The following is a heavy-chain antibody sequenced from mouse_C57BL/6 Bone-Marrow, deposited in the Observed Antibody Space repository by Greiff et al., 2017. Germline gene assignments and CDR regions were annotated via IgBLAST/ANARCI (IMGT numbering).Heavy chain of an antibody. CDR1: GFTFSDSY. J-gene: IGHJ4*01. CDR3: ARLSMDY. V-gene: IGHV5-12*01. CDR2: ISNGGGST. Sequence: EVKLVESGGGLVQPGGSLKLSCAASGFTFSDSYMYWVRQTPEKGLEWVAYISNGGGSTYYPDTVKGRFTISRDNAKNTLYLQMSRLKSEDTAMYYCARLSMDYWGQGTSVTVSS.